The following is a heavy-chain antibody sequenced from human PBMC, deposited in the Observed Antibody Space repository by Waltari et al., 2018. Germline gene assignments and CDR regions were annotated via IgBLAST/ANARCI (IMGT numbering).Heavy chain of an antibody. V-gene: IGHV1-46*01. D-gene: IGHD3-3*01. CDR1: GYTFSTNY. Sequence: QVQLVQSGAEVRKPGASVNVSCQTSGYTFSTNYIHWLRQAPGQGLEWMGVFFPSDGGTTYVQKFQGRVTMTSDTSTSTVYMELSSLRSEDTAVYYCARRSLLRFLDYWGQGTLVTVSS. CDR3: ARRSLLRFLDY. J-gene: IGHJ4*02. CDR2: FFPSDGGT.